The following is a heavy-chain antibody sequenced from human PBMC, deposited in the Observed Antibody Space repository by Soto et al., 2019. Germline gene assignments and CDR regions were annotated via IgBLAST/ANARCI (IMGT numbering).Heavy chain of an antibody. CDR3: ARVASTMIVPDY. J-gene: IGHJ4*02. CDR2: ISAYNGNT. Sequence: ASVKVSCKASGYTFTSYGISWVRQAPGQGLEWMGWISAYNGNTNYAQKLQGRVTMTTDTSTSTAYMELRSPRSDDTAVYYCARVASTMIVPDYWGQGTLVTVSS. D-gene: IGHD3-22*01. CDR1: GYTFTSYG. V-gene: IGHV1-18*01.